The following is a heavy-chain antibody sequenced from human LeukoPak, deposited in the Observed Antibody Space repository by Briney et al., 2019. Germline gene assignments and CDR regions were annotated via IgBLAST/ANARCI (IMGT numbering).Heavy chain of an antibody. D-gene: IGHD6-19*01. V-gene: IGHV1-18*04. CDR1: GYTFTSYY. Sequence: ASVKVSCKASGYTFTSYYMHWVRQAPGQGLEWMGWISAYNGNTNYAQKLQGRVTMTTDTSTSTAYMELRSLRSDDTAVYYCARVSFGSGWYYYYYYMDVWGKGTRSPSP. CDR3: ARVSFGSGWYYYYYYMDV. CDR2: ISAYNGNT. J-gene: IGHJ6*03.